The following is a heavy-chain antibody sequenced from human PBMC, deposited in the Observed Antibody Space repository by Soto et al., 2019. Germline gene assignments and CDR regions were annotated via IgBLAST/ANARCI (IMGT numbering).Heavy chain of an antibody. V-gene: IGHV1-18*01. D-gene: IGHD1-26*01. CDR3: VRDRVSNSWPGRNV. J-gene: IGHJ6*04. Sequence: QVHLVQSGAEVKKPGASVNVSCKTSGYTFTRNGISWVRQAPGQGLEWMGWISPKSGNIKYAQKFQGRVIMTTDTSTSTPYMELRRLRTDDTALYYCVRDRVSNSWPGRNVWGARTTVTVPP. CDR1: GYTFTRNG. CDR2: ISPKSGNI.